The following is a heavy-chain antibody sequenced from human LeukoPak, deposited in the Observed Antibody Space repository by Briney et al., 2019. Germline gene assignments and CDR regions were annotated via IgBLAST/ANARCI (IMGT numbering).Heavy chain of an antibody. Sequence: GESLEISCKGSGYSFTSYWIGWVRQMPGKGLEWMGIIYPGDSDTRYSPSFQGQVTISADKSISTAYLQWSSLKASDTAMYYCARQLTYYDILTGYYPPYYFDYWGQGTLVTVSS. J-gene: IGHJ4*02. D-gene: IGHD3-9*01. CDR1: GYSFTSYW. V-gene: IGHV5-51*01. CDR2: IYPGDSDT. CDR3: ARQLTYYDILTGYYPPYYFDY.